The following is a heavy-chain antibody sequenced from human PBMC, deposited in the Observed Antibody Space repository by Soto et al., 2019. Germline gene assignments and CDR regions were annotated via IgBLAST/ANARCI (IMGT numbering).Heavy chain of an antibody. J-gene: IGHJ3*02. V-gene: IGHV4-31*03. D-gene: IGHD4-17*01. Sequence: PSETLSLTCTVSGGSISSGGYYWSWIRQHPGKGLEWIGYIYYSGSTYYNPSLKSRVTISVDTSKNQFSLKLSSVTAADTAVYYCARRTVGWANDAFDIWGQGTMVTVSS. CDR1: GGSISSGGYY. CDR3: ARRTVGWANDAFDI. CDR2: IYYSGST.